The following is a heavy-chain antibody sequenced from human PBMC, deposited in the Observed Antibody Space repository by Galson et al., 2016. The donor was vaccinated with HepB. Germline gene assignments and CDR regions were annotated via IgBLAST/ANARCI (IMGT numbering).Heavy chain of an antibody. J-gene: IGHJ5*02. CDR1: GFTFDDYA. D-gene: IGHD3-10*01. V-gene: IGHV3-43*01. CDR3: AKDVYYGTGRYHTPES. Sequence: SLRLSCAASGFTFDDYAMHWVRQGPGKGLEWVSLISWDGSGTHYADSVKGRFTISRDNSKNTLFLQMISLRPDDTALYYCAKDVYYGTGRYHTPESWGPGTLVTVSS. CDR2: ISWDGSGT.